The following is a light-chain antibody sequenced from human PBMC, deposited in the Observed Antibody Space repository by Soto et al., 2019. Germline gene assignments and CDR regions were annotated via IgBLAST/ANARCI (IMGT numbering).Light chain of an antibody. Sequence: DIQMTQSPSTLSGSVGERGTITGRASQSISSWLAWYQQKPGKAPKLLIYDASSLESGVPSRFSGSGSGTEFTLTISSLQPDDFATYYCQQYNSYWTFGQGTKVDIK. V-gene: IGKV1-5*01. CDR3: QQYNSYWT. J-gene: IGKJ1*01. CDR2: DAS. CDR1: QSISSW.